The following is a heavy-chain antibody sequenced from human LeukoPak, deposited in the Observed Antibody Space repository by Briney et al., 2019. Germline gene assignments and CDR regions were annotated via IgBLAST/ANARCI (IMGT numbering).Heavy chain of an antibody. CDR2: FSGGVDTT. Sequence: GGSLRLSCAASGFTFTSYAMSWVRQTPGKGLEWVSTFSGGVDTTYYADSVKGRFTISRDNSKNTLDLEMNSPRAEDTAVYYCAKATLRTCSGARCYDFDNWGQGTLVTVSS. V-gene: IGHV3-23*01. D-gene: IGHD2-15*01. J-gene: IGHJ4*02. CDR3: AKATLRTCSGARCYDFDN. CDR1: GFTFTSYA.